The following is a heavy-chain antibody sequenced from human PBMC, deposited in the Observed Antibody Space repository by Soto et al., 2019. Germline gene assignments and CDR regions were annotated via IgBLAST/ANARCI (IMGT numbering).Heavy chain of an antibody. CDR1: GGSISSSSYY. V-gene: IGHV4-39*01. J-gene: IGHJ3*02. CDR2: IYYSGST. D-gene: IGHD6-19*01. Sequence: PSETLSLTCTVSGGSISSSSYYWGWIRQPPGKGLGWIGSIYYSGSTYYNPSLKSRVTISVDTSKNQFSLKLSSVTAADTAVYYCARGHSSGWIDAFDIWGQGTMVTVSS. CDR3: ARGHSSGWIDAFDI.